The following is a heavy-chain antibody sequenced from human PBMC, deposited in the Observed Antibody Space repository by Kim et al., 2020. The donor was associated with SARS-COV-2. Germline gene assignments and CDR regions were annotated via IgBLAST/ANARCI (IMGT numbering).Heavy chain of an antibody. V-gene: IGHV4-34*01. Sequence: SETLSLTCAVYGGSFSGYYWSWIRQPPGKGLEWIGEINHSGSTNYNPSLKSRVTISVDTSKNQFSLKLSSVTAADTAVYYCARSLQYGDYPYFDYWGQGTLVTVSS. CDR1: GGSFSGYY. CDR2: INHSGST. D-gene: IGHD4-17*01. CDR3: ARSLQYGDYPYFDY. J-gene: IGHJ4*02.